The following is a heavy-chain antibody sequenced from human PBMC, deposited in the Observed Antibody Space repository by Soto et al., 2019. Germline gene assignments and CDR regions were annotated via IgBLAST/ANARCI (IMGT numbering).Heavy chain of an antibody. Sequence: EVYLVESGGDVVQPGGSLRLSCAASGFTFDDHNIHWVRQAPGKGLQWVCHISWDGDTTYYTDSVKGRFTVSRDNSKNSVYLQMDALTPEDTAFYYCASSQGDYWGQGTLVTVSS. J-gene: IGHJ4*02. CDR2: ISWDGDTT. CDR1: GFTFDDHN. CDR3: ASSQGDY. V-gene: IGHV3-43*01.